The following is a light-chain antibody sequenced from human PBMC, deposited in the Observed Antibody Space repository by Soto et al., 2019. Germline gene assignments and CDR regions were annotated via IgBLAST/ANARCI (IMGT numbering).Light chain of an antibody. CDR1: QSVSSH. CDR3: QQYDSSPLT. V-gene: IGKV3-20*01. CDR2: GAS. Sequence: EIVLTQSPGTLSLSPGESATLSCRASQSVSSHLAWYQQKPGQAPRLLISGASSRATGIPDRFSGSGSGADFTLTISRLEPEDFAVYYCQQYDSSPLTFGGGTKVDIK. J-gene: IGKJ4*01.